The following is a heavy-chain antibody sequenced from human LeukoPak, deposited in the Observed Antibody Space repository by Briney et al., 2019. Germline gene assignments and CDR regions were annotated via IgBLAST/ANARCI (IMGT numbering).Heavy chain of an antibody. CDR1: GFTFSSYG. J-gene: IGHJ6*02. Sequence: SLRLSCTAAGFTFSSYGMHWVRQAPGKGLEWVAVISYDGSNKDYADSVKGRFTISRDDSKTTLYLQMNSLRVEDAAVYYCAKEGDYYGMDVWGQGTTVTVSS. CDR3: AKEGDYYGMDV. V-gene: IGHV3-30*18. D-gene: IGHD1-26*01. CDR2: ISYDGSNK.